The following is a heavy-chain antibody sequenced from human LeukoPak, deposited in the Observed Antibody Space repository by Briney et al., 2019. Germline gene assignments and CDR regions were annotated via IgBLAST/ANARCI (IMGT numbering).Heavy chain of an antibody. D-gene: IGHD3-9*01. CDR2: INPNSGGT. J-gene: IGHJ6*02. CDR1: GYTFTGYY. Sequence: ASVKVSCKASGYTFTGYYMHWVRQAPGQGLEWMGRINPNSGGTNYAQKFQGRVTMTRDTSISTAYMELNRLRSDDTAVYYCASRLYYDILTGYSYYYGMDVWGQGTTVTVSS. V-gene: IGHV1-2*06. CDR3: ASRLYYDILTGYSYYYGMDV.